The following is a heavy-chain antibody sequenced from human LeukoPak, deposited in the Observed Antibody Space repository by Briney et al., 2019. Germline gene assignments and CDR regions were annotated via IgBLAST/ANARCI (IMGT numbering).Heavy chain of an antibody. CDR1: GGSISSGGYY. J-gene: IGHJ4*02. Sequence: SETLSLTCTVSGGSISSGGYYWSWIRQHPGKGLEWIGYIYYSGSTYYNPSLRSRVTISVDTSKNQFSLKLSSVTAADTAVYYCARLVGATYFDYWGQGTLVTVSS. CDR2: IYYSGST. CDR3: ARLVGATYFDY. D-gene: IGHD1-26*01. V-gene: IGHV4-31*03.